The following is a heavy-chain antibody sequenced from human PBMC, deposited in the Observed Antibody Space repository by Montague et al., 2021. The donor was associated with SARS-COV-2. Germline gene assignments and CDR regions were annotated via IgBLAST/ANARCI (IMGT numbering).Heavy chain of an antibody. CDR2: IKHDGSGK. CDR3: ARGSTGWYAIFGHYGMDV. V-gene: IGHV3-7*01. D-gene: IGHD6-19*01. Sequence: SLRLSCAASRFTFSDFWMNWVRQAPGKGLEWVADIKHDGSGKSYVDSVKGRFTISRDNAKNSLYLQINSLRAEDTAVYYCARGSTGWYAIFGHYGMDVWGQGTTVTVSS. J-gene: IGHJ6*02. CDR1: RFTFSDFW.